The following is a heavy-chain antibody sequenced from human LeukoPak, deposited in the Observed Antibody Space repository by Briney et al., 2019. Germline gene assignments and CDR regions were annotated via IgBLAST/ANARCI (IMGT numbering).Heavy chain of an antibody. CDR2: IYYSGST. CDR1: GGSISSSSYY. Sequence: PSETLSLTCTVSGGSISSSSYYWGGIRQPPGKGLEWIGSIYYSGSTYYNPSLKSRVTISVDTSKNQFSLKLSSVTAADTAVYYCARHQYYYDSSGYLYWGQGTLVTVSS. V-gene: IGHV4-39*01. D-gene: IGHD3-22*01. J-gene: IGHJ4*02. CDR3: ARHQYYYDSSGYLY.